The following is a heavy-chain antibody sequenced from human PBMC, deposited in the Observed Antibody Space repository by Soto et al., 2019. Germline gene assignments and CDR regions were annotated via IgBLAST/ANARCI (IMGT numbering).Heavy chain of an antibody. J-gene: IGHJ3*02. V-gene: IGHV6-1*01. Sequence: PSQTLSLTCVISGDSVSSNSAAWNWIRQSPSRGLEWLGRTYYRSKWYNDYAVSVKSRITINPDTSKNQFSLQLNSVTPEDTAVYYCARGFYDSSGSMFSGATDAFDIWGQGTMVTVSS. D-gene: IGHD3-22*01. CDR1: GDSVSSNSAA. CDR2: TYYRSKWYN. CDR3: ARGFYDSSGSMFSGATDAFDI.